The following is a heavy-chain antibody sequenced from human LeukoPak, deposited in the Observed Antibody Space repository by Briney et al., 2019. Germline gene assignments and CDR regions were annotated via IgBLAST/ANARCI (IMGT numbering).Heavy chain of an antibody. Sequence: GESLKISCKGSGYSFTSYWIGWVRQMPGKGLEWMGIIYPGDSDTRYSPSFQGQVTISADKSISTAYLQWSSLKASDTAMYYCARRRVSQVWFGEYLGDYFDYWGQGTLVTVSS. D-gene: IGHD3-10*01. CDR1: GYSFTSYW. CDR2: IYPGDSDT. J-gene: IGHJ4*02. V-gene: IGHV5-51*01. CDR3: ARRRVSQVWFGEYLGDYFDY.